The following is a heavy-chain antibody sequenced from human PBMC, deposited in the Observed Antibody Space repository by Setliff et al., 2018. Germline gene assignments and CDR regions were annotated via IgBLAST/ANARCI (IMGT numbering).Heavy chain of an antibody. V-gene: IGHV4-39*01. D-gene: IGHD6-19*01. J-gene: IGHJ4*02. CDR2: IHFRGTT. CDR1: GGYIGGTSYY. Sequence: SETLSLTCIVSGGYIGGTSYYWGWIRQPPGKGLEWIGSIHFRGTTYYNPSLNSQVTISVDTSKNQFSLSLNSVTAADTAVYYCARVGVTSGWAYWGLGTLVTVSS. CDR3: ARVGVTSGWAY.